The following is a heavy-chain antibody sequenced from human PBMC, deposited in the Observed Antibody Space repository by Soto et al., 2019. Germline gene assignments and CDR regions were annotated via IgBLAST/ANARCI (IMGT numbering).Heavy chain of an antibody. CDR2: IIPFFGSP. J-gene: IGHJ5*02. V-gene: IGHV1-69*01. CDR3: ARAIVPRFNWFDP. Sequence: QVQLVQSGAEVKKPGSSVTVSCEASAGTFNNYAIAWVRQAPGQGLEWMGGIIPFFGSPKYSQKFQNRVTITVEESTSTSYMNLTGLRSDDTAVYYCARAIVPRFNWFDPWGQGTLVTVSS. CDR1: AGTFNNYA. D-gene: IGHD1-26*01.